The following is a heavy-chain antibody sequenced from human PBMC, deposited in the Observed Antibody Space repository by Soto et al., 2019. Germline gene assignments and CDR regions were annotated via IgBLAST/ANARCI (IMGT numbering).Heavy chain of an antibody. CDR3: AREEAARIERWFDP. D-gene: IGHD6-6*01. CDR1: GGSINTINNY. CDR2: ISYSGST. V-gene: IGHV4-30-4*01. Sequence: SETLSLTCTASGGSINTINNYWSWIRQPPGKGLEWIGFISYSGSTYYNPSLMSRLTISLDTCTNQFSLNLTSGPTADTALYYCAREEAARIERWFDPWGQGPLVTVSS. J-gene: IGHJ5*02.